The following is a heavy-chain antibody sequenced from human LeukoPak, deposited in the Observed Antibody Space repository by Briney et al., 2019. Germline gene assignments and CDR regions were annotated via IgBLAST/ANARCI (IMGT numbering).Heavy chain of an antibody. J-gene: IGHJ1*01. D-gene: IGHD2-2*01. V-gene: IGHV1-46*01. CDR3: ARDRCSSTSCPPCPRD. Sequence: ASVKVSCKASGYTFTSYYMHWVRQAPGQGLEWMGIINPSGGSTSYAQKFQGRVTMTRDTSTSTVYMELSSLRSEDTAVYYCARDRCSSTSCPPCPRDWGQGTQVTVSS. CDR1: GYTFTSYY. CDR2: INPSGGST.